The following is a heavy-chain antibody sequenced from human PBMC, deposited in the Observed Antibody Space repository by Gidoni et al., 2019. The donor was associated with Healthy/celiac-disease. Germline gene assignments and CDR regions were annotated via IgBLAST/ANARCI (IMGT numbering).Heavy chain of an antibody. V-gene: IGHV3-7*03. D-gene: IGHD1-26*01. CDR2: IKQDGSEK. CDR1: GFTFSSYW. Sequence: EVQLVESGGVLVQPGGSLRLSCAASGFTFSSYWMSWVRQAPGKGLEWVANIKQDGSEKYYVDSVKGRFTISRDNAKNSLYLQMNSLRAEDTAVYYCAREGGSYYDFHYFDYWGQGTLVTVSS. CDR3: AREGGSYYDFHYFDY. J-gene: IGHJ4*02.